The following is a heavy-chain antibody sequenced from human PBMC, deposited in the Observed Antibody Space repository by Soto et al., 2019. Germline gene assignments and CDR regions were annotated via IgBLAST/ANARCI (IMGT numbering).Heavy chain of an antibody. J-gene: IGHJ4*02. CDR1: GXIFSDFS. Sequence: GASVKVSCKASGXIFSDFSFSWVRQAPGQGLEWMGGIMPIFGGPDYAQRFRGRVTITADEVTRTAFMELRGLTSEDTATYYCASSLRMAGIGNYYYGMEVWGPGTLVTVSS. V-gene: IGHV1-69*13. D-gene: IGHD3-22*01. CDR2: IMPIFGGP. CDR3: ASSLRMAGIGNYYYGMEV.